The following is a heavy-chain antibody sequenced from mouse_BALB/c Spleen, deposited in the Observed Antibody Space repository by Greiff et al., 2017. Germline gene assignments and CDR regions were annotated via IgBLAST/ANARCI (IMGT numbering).Heavy chain of an antibody. V-gene: IGHV1S34*01. CDR2: ISCYNGAT. Sequence: LVKTGASVKISCKASGYSFTGYYMPWVKQSHGKSLAWIGYISCYNGATSYNQKFKGKATFTVDTSSSTAYMQFNSLTSEDSAVYYCAKSSIVRLDYYAMDHWGQGTAVTGSS. CDR1: GYSFTGYY. J-gene: IGHJ4*01. CDR3: AKSSIVRLDYYAMDH. D-gene: IGHD1-2*01.